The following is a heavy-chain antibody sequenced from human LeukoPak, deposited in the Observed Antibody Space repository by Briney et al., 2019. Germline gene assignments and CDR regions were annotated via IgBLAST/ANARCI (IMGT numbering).Heavy chain of an antibody. Sequence: GGSLRLSCAASGLTFDDYGMSWVRQVPGKGLEWVSGINWNGGRTGYADSVKGRFTISRDNAKNSLYLQMNSLRAEDTALYYCARIKSSGNYSPFDYWGQGALLTVSS. V-gene: IGHV3-20*04. CDR2: INWNGGRT. D-gene: IGHD1-26*01. CDR3: ARIKSSGNYSPFDY. CDR1: GLTFDDYG. J-gene: IGHJ4*02.